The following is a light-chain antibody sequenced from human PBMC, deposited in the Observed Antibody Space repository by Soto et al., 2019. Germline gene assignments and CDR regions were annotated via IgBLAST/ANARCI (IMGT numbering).Light chain of an antibody. J-gene: IGKJ1*01. CDR2: WAS. CDR3: QKYYSPWT. Sequence: DIVMTQSPDSLAVSLGERATINCKSSQSVLYSSNNKNYLAWYQQKPGQPPKLLIYWASTREPGVPDRFSGSGAGTYLTLTISSLQAEYVAVYYWQKYYSPWTFGQGTKVEIK. V-gene: IGKV4-1*01. CDR1: QSVLYSSNNKNY.